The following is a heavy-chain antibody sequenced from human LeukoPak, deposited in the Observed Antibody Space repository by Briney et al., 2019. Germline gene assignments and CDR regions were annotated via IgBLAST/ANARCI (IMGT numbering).Heavy chain of an antibody. CDR1: GFTFSSYS. D-gene: IGHD3-10*01. CDR2: ISSSGGYR. V-gene: IGHV3-21*01. J-gene: IGHJ6*04. Sequence: GGSLRLSCAASGFTFSSYSMNWVRQAPGEGLEWVSSISSSGGYRYYADSLKGRFPISRDNAKNSLYLQMNSLRAEDTALYYCARDPGLDVWGKGTTVTVSS. CDR3: ARDPGLDV.